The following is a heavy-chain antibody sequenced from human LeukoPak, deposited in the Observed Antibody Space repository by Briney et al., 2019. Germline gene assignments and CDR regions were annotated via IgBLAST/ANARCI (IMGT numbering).Heavy chain of an antibody. CDR2: ISSSSNII. D-gene: IGHD6-19*01. CDR1: GFTFSSYG. Sequence: GGSLRLSCAASGFTFSSYGMNWVRQAPGKRLEWVSYISSSSNIINYAASVKGRFTTSRDNAKNSLYLQMNSLRAEDTAVYYCARGAQWPYWGQGTLVTVSS. V-gene: IGHV3-48*01. CDR3: ARGAQWPY. J-gene: IGHJ4*02.